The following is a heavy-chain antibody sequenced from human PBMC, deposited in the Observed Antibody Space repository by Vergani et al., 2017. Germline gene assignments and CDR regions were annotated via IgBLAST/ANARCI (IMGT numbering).Heavy chain of an antibody. J-gene: IGHJ6*02. Sequence: EVQLVESGGGLVQPGGSLRLSCAASGFTFSSYEMNWVRQAPGKGLEWVSYISSSGSTIYYADSVKGRFTISRDNAKNSLYLQMNRLRAEDTAVYYCARDLDTYYDILTGYLTYYYYYGMDVWGQGTTVTVSS. CDR3: ARDLDTYYDILTGYLTYYYYYGMDV. V-gene: IGHV3-48*03. CDR1: GFTFSSYE. CDR2: ISSSGSTI. D-gene: IGHD3-9*01.